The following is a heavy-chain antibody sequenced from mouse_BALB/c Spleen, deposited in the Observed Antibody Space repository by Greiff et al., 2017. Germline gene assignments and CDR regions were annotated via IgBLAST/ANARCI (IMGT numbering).Heavy chain of an antibody. CDR3: ARLYYDYDEGYAMDY. CDR1: GFSLTSYG. V-gene: IGHV2-9*02. D-gene: IGHD2-4*01. Sequence: VKLVESGPGLVAPSQSLSITCTVSGFSLTSYGVHWVRQPPGKGLEWLGVIWAGGSTNYNSALMSRLSISKDNSKSQVFLKMNSLQTDDTAMYYCARLYYDYDEGYAMDYWGQGTSVTVSS. J-gene: IGHJ4*01. CDR2: IWAGGST.